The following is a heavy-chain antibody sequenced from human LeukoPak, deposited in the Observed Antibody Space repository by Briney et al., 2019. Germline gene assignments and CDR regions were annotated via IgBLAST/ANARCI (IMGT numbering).Heavy chain of an antibody. CDR2: ISGSSNST. D-gene: IGHD5-24*01. V-gene: IGHV3-23*01. J-gene: IGHJ4*02. CDR3: AKGGWLQLFDY. CDR1: GFTFSIYA. Sequence: GGSLRLSCAASGFTFSIYAMSWVRQAPGKGLEWVSGISGSSNSTYYADSVKGRFAISRDNSKNTLYLQMNSLRAEDTAVYYCAKGGWLQLFDYWGQGTLVTVSS.